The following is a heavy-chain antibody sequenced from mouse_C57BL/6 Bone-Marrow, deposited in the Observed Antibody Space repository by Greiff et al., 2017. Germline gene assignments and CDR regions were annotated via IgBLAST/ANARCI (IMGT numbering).Heavy chain of an antibody. D-gene: IGHD2-5*01. CDR1: GYTFTSYG. Sequence: QVQLQQSGAELARPGASVKLSCKASGYTFTSYGISWVKQRTGQGLEWIGEIYPRSGNTYYNEKFKGKATLTADKSSSTAYMELRSLTSEDSAVYFCARKGAYYSNDEGFAYWGQGTLVTVSA. V-gene: IGHV1-81*01. CDR3: ARKGAYYSNDEGFAY. J-gene: IGHJ3*01. CDR2: IYPRSGNT.